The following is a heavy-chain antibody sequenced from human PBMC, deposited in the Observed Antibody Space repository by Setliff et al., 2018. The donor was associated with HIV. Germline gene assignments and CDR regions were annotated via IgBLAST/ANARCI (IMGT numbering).Heavy chain of an antibody. CDR1: GFTFSNYA. Sequence: GGSLRLSCAASGFTFSNYAMHWVCQAPGKGLEWLAVISYDGSDKYYADSVKGRFTISRDNSKNTLYLQMNSLRAEDTAVYYCARDLYPLTTRYSFDYWGQGTLVTVSS. D-gene: IGHD4-17*01. CDR2: ISYDGSDK. V-gene: IGHV3-30*01. CDR3: ARDLYPLTTRYSFDY. J-gene: IGHJ4*02.